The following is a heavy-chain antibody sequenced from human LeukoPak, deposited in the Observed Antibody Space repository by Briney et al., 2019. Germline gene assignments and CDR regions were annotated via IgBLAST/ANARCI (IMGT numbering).Heavy chain of an antibody. CDR3: ARRMFGLDS. D-gene: IGHD3-10*02. V-gene: IGHV3-48*03. Sequence: PGGPLRLSCAASGFTFNNFEMIWVRQAPGKGLEWLSYISATGFTIFYADSVRGRFTISRDNANNLLYLQVNSLRAEDTAVYYCARRMFGLDSWGQGTLVTVSS. CDR2: ISATGFTI. CDR1: GFTFNNFE. J-gene: IGHJ4*02.